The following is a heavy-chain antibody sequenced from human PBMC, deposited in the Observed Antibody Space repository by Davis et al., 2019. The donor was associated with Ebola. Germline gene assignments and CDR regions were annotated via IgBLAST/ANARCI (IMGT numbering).Heavy chain of an antibody. CDR2: ISAYNGNT. V-gene: IGHV1-18*04. D-gene: IGHD6-13*01. CDR3: ARMREQQLGNYYYYGMDV. CDR1: GYTFTSYG. J-gene: IGHJ6*02. Sequence: ASVKVSCKASGYTFTSYGISWVRQAPGQGLEWMGWISAYNGNTNYAQKLQGRVTMTTDTSTSTAYMELRSLRSEDTAVYYCARMREQQLGNYYYYGMDVWGQGTTVTVSS.